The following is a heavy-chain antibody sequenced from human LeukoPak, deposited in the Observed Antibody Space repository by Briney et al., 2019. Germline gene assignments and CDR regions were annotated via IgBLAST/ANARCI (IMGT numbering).Heavy chain of an antibody. V-gene: IGHV4-34*01. CDR2: INHSGST. Sequence: SETLSLTCVVYGGSFSGYYWSWIRQPPAKGLDWIGEINHSGSTNYNPSLKSRVTIPVDKSKNQFSLKLSSVTAADTAVYYCARHAKVLLWFGELSSYFDYWGQGTLVTVSS. CDR1: GGSFSGYY. CDR3: ARHAKVLLWFGELSSYFDY. D-gene: IGHD3-10*01. J-gene: IGHJ4*02.